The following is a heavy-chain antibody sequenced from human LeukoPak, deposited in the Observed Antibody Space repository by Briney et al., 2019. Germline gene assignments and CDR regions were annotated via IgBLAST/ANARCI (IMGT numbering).Heavy chain of an antibody. CDR3: AIDRSSGYYGLDF. Sequence: PGGSLRLSCAASGFTFSSYGMHWVRQAPGKGLEWVAAIWYDGSNKYYADSVKGRFTISRDNAKNSLYLQMNSLRAEDSAVYYCAIDRSSGYYGLDFWGQGTLVTVSS. V-gene: IGHV3-33*03. J-gene: IGHJ4*02. CDR1: GFTFSSYG. D-gene: IGHD3-22*01. CDR2: IWYDGSNK.